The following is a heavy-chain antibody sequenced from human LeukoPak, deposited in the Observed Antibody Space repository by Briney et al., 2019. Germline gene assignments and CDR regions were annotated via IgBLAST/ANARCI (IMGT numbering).Heavy chain of an antibody. CDR2: VSSSGENT. D-gene: IGHD3-22*01. CDR1: GFTFSNYW. Sequence: GGSLRLSCAASGFTFSNYWMHWVRQAPGKGLEWVSTVSSSGENTYYADSVKGRFTISRDNSKNTLYLQMNSLRAEDTAVYYCTKGAYYDPWGQGTLVTVSS. J-gene: IGHJ5*02. CDR3: TKGAYYDP. V-gene: IGHV3-23*01.